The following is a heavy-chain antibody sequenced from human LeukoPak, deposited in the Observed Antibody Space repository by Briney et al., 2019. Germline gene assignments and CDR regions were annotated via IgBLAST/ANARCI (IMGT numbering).Heavy chain of an antibody. D-gene: IGHD3-22*01. CDR1: GGSISSSSYY. J-gene: IGHJ4*02. Sequence: SETLSLTCTVSGGSISSSSYYWGWIRQPPGKGLEWIGSIYYSGSTYYNPSLKSRVTISVDTSKNQFSLKLSSVTAADTAVYYCARESHHYDSSGYYGNFDYWGQGTLVTVSS. CDR3: ARESHHYDSSGYYGNFDY. CDR2: IYYSGST. V-gene: IGHV4-39*02.